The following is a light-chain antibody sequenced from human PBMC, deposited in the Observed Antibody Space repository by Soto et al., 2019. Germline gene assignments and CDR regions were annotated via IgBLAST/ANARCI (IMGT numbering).Light chain of an antibody. CDR1: SSDVGGYNY. CDR3: SSYSSSSTLV. Sequence: QSALTQPASVSGSPGQSITIARTGTSSDVGGYNYVSWFQQHPGKAPKLMIYEVSNRPSGVSNRFSASKSGSTASLTISGLQAEDEATYYCSSYSSSSTLVFGTGTKVTVL. CDR2: EVS. J-gene: IGLJ1*01. V-gene: IGLV2-14*01.